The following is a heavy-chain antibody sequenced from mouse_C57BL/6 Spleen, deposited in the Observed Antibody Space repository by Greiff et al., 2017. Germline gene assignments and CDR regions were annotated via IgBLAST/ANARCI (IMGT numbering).Heavy chain of an antibody. CDR3: ARMNYGSGAMDY. V-gene: IGHV5-17*01. J-gene: IGHJ4*01. CDR2: ISSGSSTI. Sequence: EVQLVESGGGLVKPGGSLKLSCAASGFTFSDYGMHWVRQAPEKGLEWVAYISSGSSTIYYADTVKGRFTISRDNAKNTLFLQMTSLRSEDTAMYYCARMNYGSGAMDYWGQGTSVTVSS. D-gene: IGHD1-1*01. CDR1: GFTFSDYG.